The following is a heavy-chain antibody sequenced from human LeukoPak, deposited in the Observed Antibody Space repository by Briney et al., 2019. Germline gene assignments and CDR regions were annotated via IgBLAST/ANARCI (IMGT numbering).Heavy chain of an antibody. CDR1: GFTFGSYS. D-gene: IGHD6-13*01. CDR2: ITGSSGSI. V-gene: IGHV3-48*02. Sequence: GGSLRLSCAASGFTFGSYSMNWVRQAPGKGLEWISFITGSSGSIHYADSVKGRFTISRDNAKNSLYLQMNNLRDDDTAVYYCAKVGSSPADYWGQGTLVTVSS. CDR3: AKVGSSPADY. J-gene: IGHJ4*02.